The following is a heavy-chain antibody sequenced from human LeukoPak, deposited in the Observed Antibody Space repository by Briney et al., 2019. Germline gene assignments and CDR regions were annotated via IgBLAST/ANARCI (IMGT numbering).Heavy chain of an antibody. D-gene: IGHD6-19*01. CDR3: AKDIRSSGWFGMDV. CDR2: ISGSGGST. V-gene: IGHV3-23*01. Sequence: PGGSLRLSCAASGFTFSSYAMSWVRQAPGKGLEWVSAISGSGGSTYYADSVKGRFTISRDNSKNTLYLQMNSLRAEDTAVYYCAKDIRSSGWFGMDVWGQGTTVTVSS. CDR1: GFTFSSYA. J-gene: IGHJ6*02.